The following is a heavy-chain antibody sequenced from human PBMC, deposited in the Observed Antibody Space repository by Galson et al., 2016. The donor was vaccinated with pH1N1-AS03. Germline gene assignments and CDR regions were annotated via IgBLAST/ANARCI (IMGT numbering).Heavy chain of an antibody. CDR1: GHNFTNYA. CDR3: ARGFLEAVFDY. D-gene: IGHD3-3*01. V-gene: IGHV1-3*01. J-gene: IGHJ4*02. Sequence: SVKVSCKASGHNFTNYAIHWVRQAPGQRLEWMGWINVGSGNTKYSQKFQGRVTMTRDTSASTAYMELSSLTSDDTPVYYCARGFLEAVFDYWGQGSLVTVSS. CDR2: INVGSGNT.